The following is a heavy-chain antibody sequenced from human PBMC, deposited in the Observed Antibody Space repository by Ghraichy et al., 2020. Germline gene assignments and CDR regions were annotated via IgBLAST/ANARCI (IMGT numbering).Heavy chain of an antibody. Sequence: GGSLRLSCAASAFTFRNYAMSWVRQAPGKGLEWVSGISGSGSSTYYADSVKGRFTIARDNSKNTLYLHMNSLRAEDTAVYYCAKLAGASDYYDSSGSLYYFDHWGQGTLVTVSS. D-gene: IGHD3-22*01. V-gene: IGHV3-23*01. CDR1: AFTFRNYA. CDR2: ISGSGSST. CDR3: AKLAGASDYYDSSGSLYYFDH. J-gene: IGHJ4*02.